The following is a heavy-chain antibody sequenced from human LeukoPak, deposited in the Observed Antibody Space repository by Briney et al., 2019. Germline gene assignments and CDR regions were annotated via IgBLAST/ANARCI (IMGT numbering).Heavy chain of an antibody. J-gene: IGHJ3*02. CDR1: GFTFSSYA. Sequence: QSGGSLRLSCAASGFTFSSYAMSWVRQAPGKGLEWVSAISGSGGSTYYADSVKGRFTISRDNSENTLYLQMNSLRAEDTAVYYCAKYYDFGHAFDIWGQGTMVTVSS. V-gene: IGHV3-23*01. CDR2: ISGSGGST. D-gene: IGHD3-3*01. CDR3: AKYYDFGHAFDI.